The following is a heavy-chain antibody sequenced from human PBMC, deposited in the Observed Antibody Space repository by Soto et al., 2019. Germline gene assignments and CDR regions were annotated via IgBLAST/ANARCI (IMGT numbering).Heavy chain of an antibody. Sequence: SETLSLTCAVSGGSINSRYWWSWVRQSPGKGLEWIGYIYYSGSTNYNPSLKSRVTISVDTSKNQFSLKLSSVTAADTAVYYCARRWGRTFDYWGQGTLVTVSS. CDR3: ARRWGRTFDY. CDR1: GGSINSRYW. CDR2: IYYSGST. D-gene: IGHD7-27*01. V-gene: IGHV4-4*02. J-gene: IGHJ4*02.